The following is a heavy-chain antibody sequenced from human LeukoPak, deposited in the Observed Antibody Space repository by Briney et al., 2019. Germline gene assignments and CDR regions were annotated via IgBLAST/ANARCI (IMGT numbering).Heavy chain of an antibody. J-gene: IGHJ6*04. CDR1: GGTFSSYA. D-gene: IGHD2-2*01. CDR3: ARGRRTYCSSTSCYRSGYYYYGMDV. CDR2: IIPIFGTA. V-gene: IGHV1-69*13. Sequence: SVKASCKASGGTFSSYAISWVRQAPGQGLEWMGGIIPIFGTANYAQKFQGRVTITADESTSTAYMELSSLRSEDTAVYYCARGRRTYCSSTSCYRSGYYYYGMDVWGKGTTVTVSS.